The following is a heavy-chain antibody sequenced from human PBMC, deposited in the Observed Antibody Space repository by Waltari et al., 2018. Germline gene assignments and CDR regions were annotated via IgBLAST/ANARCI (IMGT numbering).Heavy chain of an antibody. CDR2: IWYDGSNK. CDR3: ARDLHYYDNTPNAFDI. D-gene: IGHD3-22*01. Sequence: QVQLVESGGGVVQPGRSLRLSCAASGFPFSSYGMHWVRQAPGRGLEWVAVIWYDGSNKYYADSVKGRFTISRDNSKNTLYLQMNSLRAEDTAVYYCARDLHYYDNTPNAFDIWGQGTMVTVSS. J-gene: IGHJ3*02. V-gene: IGHV3-33*01. CDR1: GFPFSSYG.